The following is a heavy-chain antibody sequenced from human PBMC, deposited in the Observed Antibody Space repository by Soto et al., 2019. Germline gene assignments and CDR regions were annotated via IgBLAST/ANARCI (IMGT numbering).Heavy chain of an antibody. CDR3: AKAGPAYYYYGMDV. CDR2: ISWDGGST. CDR1: GFTFDDYT. D-gene: IGHD3-10*01. V-gene: IGHV3-43*01. Sequence: GGSLRLSCAASGFTFDDYTMHWVRQAPGKGLEWVSLISWDGGSTYYADSVKGRFTISRDNSKNSLYLQMNSLRTEDTALYYCAKAGPAYYYYGMDVWGQGTTVTVSS. J-gene: IGHJ6*02.